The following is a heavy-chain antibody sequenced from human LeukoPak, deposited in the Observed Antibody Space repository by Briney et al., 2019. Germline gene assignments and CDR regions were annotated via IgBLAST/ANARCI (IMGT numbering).Heavy chain of an antibody. CDR3: AKTMIVVVITGGVDY. CDR1: GFTFSSYG. Sequence: GGSLRLSCAASGFTFSSYGMSWVRQAPGRGLEWVSTITDNGGTSYYADSVKGRFTISRDNSKNALYLQMNSLRAEDTAVYYCAKTMIVVVITGGVDYWGQGTLVTVSS. V-gene: IGHV3-23*01. J-gene: IGHJ4*02. D-gene: IGHD3-22*01. CDR2: ITDNGGTS.